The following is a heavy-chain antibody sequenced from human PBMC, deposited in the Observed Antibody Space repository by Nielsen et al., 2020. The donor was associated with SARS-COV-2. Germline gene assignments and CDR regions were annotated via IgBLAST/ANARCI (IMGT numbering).Heavy chain of an antibody. Sequence: SLKISCAASGFTFDDYAMHWVRQAPGKGLEWVSGISWNSGSIGYADSVKGRFTISRDNAKNSLYLQMNSLRAEDTALYYCAKDAGGYWGQGTQVTVSS. CDR1: GFTFDDYA. D-gene: IGHD3-10*01. CDR3: AKDAGGY. CDR2: ISWNSGSI. J-gene: IGHJ4*02. V-gene: IGHV3-9*01.